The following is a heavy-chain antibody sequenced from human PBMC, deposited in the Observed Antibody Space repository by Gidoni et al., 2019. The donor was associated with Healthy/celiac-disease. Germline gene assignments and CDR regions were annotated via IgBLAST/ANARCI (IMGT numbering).Heavy chain of an antibody. J-gene: IGHJ6*02. Sequence: QVQLVQSGAEVKKPGSSVKVSCKASGGTFSSYASSWVRQAPGQGLEWMGRIIPILGIANYAQKFQGRVTITADKSTSTAYMELSSLRSEDTAVYYCARAGYSYGTYYYGMDVWGQGTTVTVSS. D-gene: IGHD5-18*01. V-gene: IGHV1-69*09. CDR3: ARAGYSYGTYYYGMDV. CDR1: GGTFSSYA. CDR2: IIPILGIA.